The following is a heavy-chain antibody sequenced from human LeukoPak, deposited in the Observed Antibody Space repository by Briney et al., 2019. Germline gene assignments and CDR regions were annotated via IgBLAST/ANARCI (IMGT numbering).Heavy chain of an antibody. D-gene: IGHD2-21*01. Sequence: ASVKVSCKTSGYSFTDYYMHWVRQAPGQGLEWMGWINPNSGGTSAAQKFQGRVTMTRDTSITTVYIEVSWLTSDDTAIYYCARADRLHGGPYLIGPWGQGALVTVSS. J-gene: IGHJ5*02. V-gene: IGHV1-2*02. CDR3: ARADRLHGGPYLIGP. CDR1: GYSFTDYY. CDR2: INPNSGGT.